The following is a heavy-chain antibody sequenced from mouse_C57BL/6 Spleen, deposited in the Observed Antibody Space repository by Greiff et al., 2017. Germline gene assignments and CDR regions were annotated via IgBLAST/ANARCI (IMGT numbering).Heavy chain of an antibody. D-gene: IGHD2-1*01. CDR2: IYPRSGNT. Sequence: QVQLQQSGAELARPGASVKLSCKASGYTFTSYGISWVKQRTGQGLEWIGEIYPRSGNTYYNEKFKGKATLTADKSSSTAYMELRSLTSEDSAVYFCARGVIYYGNGGAMDYWGQGTSVTVSS. CDR3: ARGVIYYGNGGAMDY. J-gene: IGHJ4*01. V-gene: IGHV1-81*01. CDR1: GYTFTSYG.